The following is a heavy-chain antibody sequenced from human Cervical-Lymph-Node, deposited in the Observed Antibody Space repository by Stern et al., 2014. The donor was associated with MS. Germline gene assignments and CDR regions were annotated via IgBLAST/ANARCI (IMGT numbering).Heavy chain of an antibody. V-gene: IGHV1-18*04. CDR3: ARAHPLGAAAASFDC. D-gene: IGHD6-13*01. Sequence: VQLVQSGAEVKKPGASVKVSCKASGYTFTTYGISWVRQAPGQGLEWMGWISAYNGNTQYAKKIQGRVTLTTDTSTSTAYMELRSLRSDDTAVYYCARAHPLGAAAASFDCWGQGTLVTVSS. CDR2: ISAYNGNT. CDR1: GYTFTTYG. J-gene: IGHJ4*02.